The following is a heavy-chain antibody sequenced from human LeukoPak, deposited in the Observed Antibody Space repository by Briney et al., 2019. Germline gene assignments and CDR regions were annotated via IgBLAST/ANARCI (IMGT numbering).Heavy chain of an antibody. CDR1: GFTFRNYG. CDR3: AKDPVAVAGNNYYRMDV. D-gene: IGHD6-19*01. V-gene: IGHV3-30*18. CDR2: ISSDGNNK. J-gene: IGHJ6*02. Sequence: PGGSLRLSCVASGFTFRNYGMYWVRQAPGKGLEWVAVISSDGNNKYYGDSVKGRFTISRDNSQDTLYVQMTSLRAEDTADYYCAKDPVAVAGNNYYRMDVWGQGTTVTVSS.